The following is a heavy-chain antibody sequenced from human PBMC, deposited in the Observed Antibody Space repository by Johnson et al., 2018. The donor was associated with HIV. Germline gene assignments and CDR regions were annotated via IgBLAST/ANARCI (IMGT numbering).Heavy chain of an antibody. V-gene: IGHV3-11*01. CDR3: ARDRDYDFWSRDAFDI. D-gene: IGHD3-3*01. CDR2: ISSSGSTI. Sequence: QVQLVESGGGLVKPGGSLRLSCAASGFTFSDYYMSWIRQAPGKGLEWVSYISSSGSTIYYADSVKGRFTISRDNAKNSLYLQMNRLRAEETALYYCARDRDYDFWSRDAFDIWGQGTMVTVSS. J-gene: IGHJ3*02. CDR1: GFTFSDYY.